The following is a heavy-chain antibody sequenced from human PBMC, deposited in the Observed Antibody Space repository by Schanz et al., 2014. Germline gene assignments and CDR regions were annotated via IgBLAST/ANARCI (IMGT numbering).Heavy chain of an antibody. V-gene: IGHV1-69*02. CDR2: IIPILGIA. CDR3: ARSNYYDNSDYYNSFDY. J-gene: IGHJ4*02. CDR1: GGTFSSYS. D-gene: IGHD3-22*01. Sequence: QVQLVPSGAEVKKPGSSVKVSCKASGGTFSSYSISWVRQAPGQGLEWMGRIIPILGIANYAQKFQGRVTNTADKSTSTAYKDLSSLRPEDTGVYYCARSNYYDNSDYYNSFDYWGQGTLVTASS.